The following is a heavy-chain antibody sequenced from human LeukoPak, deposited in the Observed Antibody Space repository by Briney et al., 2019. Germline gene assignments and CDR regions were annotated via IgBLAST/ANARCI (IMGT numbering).Heavy chain of an antibody. CDR3: AKDPQWLVAPYGMDV. Sequence: PGGSLRLSCAASGFTFSSYAMSWVRQAPGKGLEWVSAISGSGGSTYCADSVKGRFTISRDNSKNTLYLQMNSLRAEDTAVYYCAKDPQWLVAPYGMDVWGQGTTVTVSS. J-gene: IGHJ6*02. D-gene: IGHD6-19*01. V-gene: IGHV3-23*01. CDR1: GFTFSSYA. CDR2: ISGSGGST.